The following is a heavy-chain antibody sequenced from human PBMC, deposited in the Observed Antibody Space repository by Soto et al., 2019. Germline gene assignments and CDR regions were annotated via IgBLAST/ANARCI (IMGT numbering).Heavy chain of an antibody. D-gene: IGHD3-3*02. Sequence: EVQLLDSGGGLVQPGGSLRLSCAASGFTFSTYAMGWVRQAPGKGLEWVSTFTGGGRTFYADFVKGRFTISRDNSKNTLYLQMNSLRADDTAVYYCAKGIQGSDWGQGTLVTVSS. CDR1: GFTFSTYA. V-gene: IGHV3-23*01. CDR2: FTGGGRT. CDR3: AKGIQGSD. J-gene: IGHJ4*02.